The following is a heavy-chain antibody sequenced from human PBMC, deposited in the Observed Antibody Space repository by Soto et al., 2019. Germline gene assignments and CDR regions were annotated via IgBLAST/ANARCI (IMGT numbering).Heavy chain of an antibody. Sequence: GGSLRLSCAASGFTFSDYYMSWIRQAPGKGLEWVSYISSGGSYTNYADSVRGRFTISRDNAKNSLYLQMNSLRAEDTAVYYCARTYCGGDCYPTPRYYGMDVWGQGTTVTVSS. CDR1: GFTFSDYY. V-gene: IGHV3-11*06. CDR2: ISSGGSYT. CDR3: ARTYCGGDCYPTPRYYGMDV. D-gene: IGHD2-21*02. J-gene: IGHJ6*02.